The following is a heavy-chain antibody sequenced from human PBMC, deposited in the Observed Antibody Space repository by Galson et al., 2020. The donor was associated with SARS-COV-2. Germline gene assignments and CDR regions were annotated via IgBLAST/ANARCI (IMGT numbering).Heavy chain of an antibody. V-gene: IGHV4-31*03. CDR2: IDYNANT. Sequence: SETLSLTCSVSGGSVTRGNYYWSWIRQHPGKGLEWIGYIDYNANTYYNPSLKSRVGMSLDTPKNQFSLKLRSVTAADTAVYYCARRPDDYGSFWFDPWGQGILVTVSS. D-gene: IGHD4-17*01. J-gene: IGHJ5*02. CDR3: ARRPDDYGSFWFDP. CDR1: GGSVTRGNYY.